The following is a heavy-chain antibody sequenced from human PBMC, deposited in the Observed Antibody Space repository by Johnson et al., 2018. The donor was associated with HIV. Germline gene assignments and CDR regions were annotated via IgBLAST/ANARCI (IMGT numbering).Heavy chain of an antibody. CDR3: AREGGSYKDDAVDI. Sequence: EQLVESGGGLVQPGGSLRLSCAASGFTFSSYWMSWVRQAPGKGLEWVANIKQDGSEKYYVDSVKGRFTISRDNAKNSLYLQMNSLRAEDTALYYCAREGGSYKDDAVDIWGQGTVVTVSS. D-gene: IGHD1-26*01. CDR1: GFTFSSYW. V-gene: IGHV3-7*03. J-gene: IGHJ3*02. CDR2: IKQDGSEK.